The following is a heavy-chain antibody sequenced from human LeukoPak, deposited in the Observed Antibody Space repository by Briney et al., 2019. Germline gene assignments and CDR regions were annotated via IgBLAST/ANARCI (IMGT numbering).Heavy chain of an antibody. CDR2: ISSSSSTI. V-gene: IGHV3-48*01. J-gene: IGHJ4*02. CDR1: GFTFSSYS. D-gene: IGHD6-19*01. CDR3: ARGWPPFDY. Sequence: GESLKISCAASGFTFSSYSMNWVRQAPGKGLEWVSYISSSSSTIYYADSVKGRFTISRDNAKNSLYLQMNSLRAEDTAVYYCARGWPPFDYWGQGTLVTVSS.